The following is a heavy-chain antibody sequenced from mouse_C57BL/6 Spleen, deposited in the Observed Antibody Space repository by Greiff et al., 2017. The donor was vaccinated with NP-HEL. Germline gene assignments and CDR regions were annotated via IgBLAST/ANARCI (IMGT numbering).Heavy chain of an antibody. CDR2: ISSGGSYT. V-gene: IGHV5-6*01. D-gene: IGHD3-2*02. Sequence: EVQRVESGGDLVKPGGSLKLSCAASGFTFSSYGMSWVRQTPDKRLEWVATISSGGSYTYYPDSVKGRFTISRDNAKNTLYLQMSSLKSEDTAMYYCARDSSGPSSYFDYWGQGTTLTVSS. J-gene: IGHJ2*01. CDR3: ARDSSGPSSYFDY. CDR1: GFTFSSYG.